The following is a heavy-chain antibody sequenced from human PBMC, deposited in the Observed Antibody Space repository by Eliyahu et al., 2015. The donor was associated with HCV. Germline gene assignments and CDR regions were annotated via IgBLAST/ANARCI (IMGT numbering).Heavy chain of an antibody. Sequence: EVHLAESGGGLVQPGRALRLSCKSSGFTFANHAMTWVRQAPGKGLEWVGCIRSEAYGATTEYAASVRDRFAISRDDSKNIAYLQMNNVKSGDTAIYFCARGRWELPYWGQGTLVTVSS. J-gene: IGHJ4*02. CDR1: GFTFANHA. CDR2: IRSEAYGATT. CDR3: ARGRWELPY. V-gene: IGHV3-49*04. D-gene: IGHD4-23*01.